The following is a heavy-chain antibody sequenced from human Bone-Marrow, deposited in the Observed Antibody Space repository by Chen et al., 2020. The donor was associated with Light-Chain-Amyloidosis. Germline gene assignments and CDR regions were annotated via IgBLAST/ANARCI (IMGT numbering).Heavy chain of an antibody. V-gene: IGHV3-33*01. J-gene: IGHJ4*02. CDR2: IWYDGSKK. CDR3: ATLCGGDCYSGDY. CDR1: GFTFRSYG. D-gene: IGHD2-21*02. Sequence: QVQLVESGGGVVQPGRSLRLSCAASGFTFRSYGMHWVRQAPGKGLEWVAVIWYDGSKKYYEDSVKGRFTISRDDSKNTLYLQMNSLRAEDTAVYYCATLCGGDCYSGDYWGQGTLVTVSS.